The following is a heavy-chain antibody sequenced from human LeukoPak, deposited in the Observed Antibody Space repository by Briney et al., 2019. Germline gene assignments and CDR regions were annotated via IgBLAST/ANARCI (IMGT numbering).Heavy chain of an antibody. Sequence: PGRFLRLSCTASGFTFGDYAMSWFRQAPGKGLEWVGFIRSRAYGGTTEYAASVKGRFTISRDDSKSIAYLQMNSLKTEDTAVYYCTRGYAAAGTPDAFDIWGQGTMVTVSS. CDR2: IRSRAYGGTT. J-gene: IGHJ3*02. V-gene: IGHV3-49*03. CDR1: GFTFGDYA. CDR3: TRGYAAAGTPDAFDI. D-gene: IGHD6-13*01.